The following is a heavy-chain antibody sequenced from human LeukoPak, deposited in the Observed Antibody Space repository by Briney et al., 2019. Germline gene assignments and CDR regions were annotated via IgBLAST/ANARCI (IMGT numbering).Heavy chain of an antibody. J-gene: IGHJ4*02. D-gene: IGHD4/OR15-4a*01. CDR1: GYTFIRYG. CDR3: ARGYLKDYIEY. V-gene: IGHV1-18*01. CDR2: ISASSGNT. Sequence: GASVKVSCKASGYTFIRYGITWVRQAPGQGLEWMGWISASSGNTYYAEKVQGRVTMTTETSASTAYMELRRLRSDDTAVYYCARGYLKDYIEYWGQGTLVTVSS.